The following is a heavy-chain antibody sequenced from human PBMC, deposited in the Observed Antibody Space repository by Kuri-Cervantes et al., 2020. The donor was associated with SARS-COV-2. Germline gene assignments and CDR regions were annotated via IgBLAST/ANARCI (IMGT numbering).Heavy chain of an antibody. CDR3: AGTNWGKTYFDY. CDR2: IYSGGNT. J-gene: IGHJ4*02. V-gene: IGHV3-66*02. Sequence: GESLKISCAASGFTFDDYGMSWVRQAPGKGLEWVSVIYSGGNTDYADSVKGRFTISRDNSKNTLYLQMNSLRAEDTAVYYCAGTNWGKTYFDYWGQGTLVTVSS. D-gene: IGHD7-27*01. CDR1: GFTFDDYG.